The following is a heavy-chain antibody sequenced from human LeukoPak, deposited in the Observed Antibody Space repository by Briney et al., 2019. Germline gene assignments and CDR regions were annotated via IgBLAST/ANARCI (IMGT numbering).Heavy chain of an antibody. CDR1: GFTFSSYS. CDR2: ISADGRSI. V-gene: IGHV3-48*02. J-gene: IGHJ3*02. CDR3: ARDRYDPDAFDI. Sequence: GGSLRLSCAASGFTFSSYSMNWVRQAPGKGLEWVSCISADGRSIHYADSVKGRFTISRDNAKNPLFLQINSLRDEDTAVYYCARDRYDPDAFDIWGLGTMVTVSS. D-gene: IGHD2-2*01.